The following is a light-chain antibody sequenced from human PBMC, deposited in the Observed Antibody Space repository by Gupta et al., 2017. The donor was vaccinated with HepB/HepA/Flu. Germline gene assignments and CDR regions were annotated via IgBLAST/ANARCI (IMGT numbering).Light chain of an antibody. V-gene: IGLV3-19*01. CDR2: GKN. J-gene: IGLJ2*01. CDR3: NSRDSSGNHQVV. Sequence: SSELTQDPAVSVALGLTVRITCQGDSLRSYYASWYQQKPGQAPVLVIYGKNNRPSGIPDRFSGCSSGNTASLTSTGAQAEDEADYYCNSRDSSGNHQVVFGGGTKLTVL. CDR1: SLRSYY.